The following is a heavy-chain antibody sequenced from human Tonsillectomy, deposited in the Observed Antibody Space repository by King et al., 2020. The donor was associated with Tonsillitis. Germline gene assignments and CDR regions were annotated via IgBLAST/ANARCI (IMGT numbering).Heavy chain of an antibody. D-gene: IGHD6-19*01. J-gene: IGHJ4*02. V-gene: IGHV4-61*02. CDR3: ARSTYSSGWPCDY. CDR2: IYTSGST. CDR1: GGSISSGSYY. Sequence: VQLQESGPGLVKPSQTLSLTCTVSGGSISSGSYYWSWIRQPAGKGLEWIGRIYTSGSTNYNPSLKSRVTISVDTSKNQFSLKLSSVTAADTAVYYCARSTYSSGWPCDYWGQGTLVTVAS.